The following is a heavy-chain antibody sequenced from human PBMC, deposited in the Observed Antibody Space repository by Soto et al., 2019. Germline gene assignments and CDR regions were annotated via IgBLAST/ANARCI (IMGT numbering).Heavy chain of an antibody. J-gene: IGHJ6*02. Sequence: QVTLKESGPVLVKPTETLTLTCTVSGFSLSNARMGVSWIRQPPGKALEWLAHIFANDEKSYSTSLKSRLTIPKAASKSQVVLTMTNMDPVDTATYYCARIPSYGFFFDTGYYYYGMDVWGQGTTVTVSS. D-gene: IGHD5-18*01. CDR3: ARIPSYGFFFDTGYYYYGMDV. V-gene: IGHV2-26*01. CDR2: IFANDEK. CDR1: GFSLSNARMG.